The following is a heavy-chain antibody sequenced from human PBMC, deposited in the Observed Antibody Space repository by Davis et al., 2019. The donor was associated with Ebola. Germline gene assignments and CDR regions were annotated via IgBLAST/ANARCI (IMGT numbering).Heavy chain of an antibody. CDR2: ISAYNGNT. D-gene: IGHD6-13*01. CDR3: ARGGLYSRERGVSFDY. J-gene: IGHJ4*02. CDR1: GYTFTSYG. Sequence: ASVKVSCKASGYTFTSYGISWVRQAPGQGLEWLGWISAYNGNTNYAQKLQGRVTMTTDTSTSTAYMELRSLRSDDTAVYHCARGGLYSRERGVSFDYWGQGTLVTVSS. V-gene: IGHV1-18*01.